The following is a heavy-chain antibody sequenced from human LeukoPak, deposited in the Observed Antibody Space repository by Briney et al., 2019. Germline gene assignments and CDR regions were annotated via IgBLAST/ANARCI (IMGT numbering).Heavy chain of an antibody. J-gene: IGHJ4*02. CDR2: INHSGST. D-gene: IGHD6-6*01. V-gene: IGHV4-34*01. Sequence: SETLSLTCTVSGGSISSYYWSWIRQPPGKGLEWIGEINHSGSTNYNPSLKSRVTLSVDTSKNQVSLKLTSVSAADTAVYYCALRNGHSSSSGDYWGQGTLVTVSS. CDR3: ALRNGHSSSSGDY. CDR1: GGSISSYY.